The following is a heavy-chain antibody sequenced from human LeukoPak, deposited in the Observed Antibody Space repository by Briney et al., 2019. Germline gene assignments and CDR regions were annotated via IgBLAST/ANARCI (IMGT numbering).Heavy chain of an antibody. D-gene: IGHD3-16*01. CDR1: DESSSVYLSDSY. J-gene: IGHJ4*02. Sequence: PSQTLSPTCAIYDESSSVYLSDSYWSWVRRPPGKGLEWIGEIDRNGNTNSSPSLKRRVTKSIQTSKSQFSLDLNSVTDADTAVYYCARRGGGNYPYYFDYWGRGTPVTVSS. CDR2: IDRNGNT. V-gene: IGHV4-34*01. CDR3: ARRGGGNYPYYFDY.